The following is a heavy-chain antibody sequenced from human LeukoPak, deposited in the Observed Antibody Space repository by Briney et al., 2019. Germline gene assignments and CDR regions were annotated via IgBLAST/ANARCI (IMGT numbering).Heavy chain of an antibody. J-gene: IGHJ4*02. Sequence: SETLSLTCAVYGGSFSGYYWSWIRQPPGKGLEWIGEINHSGSTNYNPSLKSRVTISVDTSKNQFSLKLSSVTAADTAVYYCASRGYFDYWGQGTLVTVSS. CDR3: ASRGYFDY. CDR1: GGSFSGYY. V-gene: IGHV4-34*01. CDR2: INHSGST. D-gene: IGHD3-10*01.